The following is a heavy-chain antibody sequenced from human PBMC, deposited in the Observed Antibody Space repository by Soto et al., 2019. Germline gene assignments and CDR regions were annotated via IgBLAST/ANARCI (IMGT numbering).Heavy chain of an antibody. CDR2: IYGSGGT. D-gene: IGHD1-1*01. CDR1: CGCVSGYY. J-gene: IGHJ4*02. CDR3: LRMRDQLRSSRLCLDS. V-gene: IGHV4-34*01. Sequence: PSDSLSLTCAVYCGCVSGYYWNWICPPPGTELEWFGEIYGSGGTNYHPSLKSRVTMSVDKSKNQVSLKLNSVTAADTAMYFCLRMRDQLRSSRLCLDSLGRVHLGTVCS.